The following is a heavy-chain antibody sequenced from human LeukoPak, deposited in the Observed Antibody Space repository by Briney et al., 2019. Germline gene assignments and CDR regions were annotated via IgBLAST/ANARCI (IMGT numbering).Heavy chain of an antibody. D-gene: IGHD2-2*01. CDR2: IYPGDSDT. J-gene: IGHJ3*02. CDR1: GYSFTSYW. V-gene: IGHV5-51*01. CDR3: ARRGVRYCSSTSCSASDAFDI. Sequence: GESLKISCKGSGYSFTSYWIGWVRQMPGKGLEWMWIIYPGDSDTRYSPSFQGQVTISADKSISTAYLQWSSLKAADTAMYYCARRGVRYCSSTSCSASDAFDIWGQGTMVTVSS.